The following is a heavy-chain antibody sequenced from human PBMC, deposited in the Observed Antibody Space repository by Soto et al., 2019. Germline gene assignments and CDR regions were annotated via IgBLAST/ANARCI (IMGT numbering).Heavy chain of an antibody. V-gene: IGHV3-7*03. D-gene: IGHD3-10*01. CDR3: ARPRFRGMDV. CDR2: IKEDGSEK. Sequence: EVQLVESGGGLVQPGGSLRLSCVGSGFSLSNYFMSWVRQAQGKGLEWVANIKEDGSEKYYVESVEGRFTISRDNAKNSLYLQANSLRDEDTAVYYCARPRFRGMDVWGQGTTVTVSS. J-gene: IGHJ6*02. CDR1: GFSLSNYF.